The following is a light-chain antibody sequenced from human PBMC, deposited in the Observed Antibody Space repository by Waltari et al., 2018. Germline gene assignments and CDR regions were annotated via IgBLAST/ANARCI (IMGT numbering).Light chain of an antibody. Sequence: DIQMTQSPSSLSASVGDRVTITCRASQGISNSLAWYQQKPGKAPKLLLYAASRLESGVPSRFSGSGSGTDYTLTISSLQPEDFATYYCQHYYSTLYIFGQGTKLEIK. V-gene: IGKV1-NL1*01. CDR1: QGISNS. J-gene: IGKJ2*01. CDR3: QHYYSTLYI. CDR2: AAS.